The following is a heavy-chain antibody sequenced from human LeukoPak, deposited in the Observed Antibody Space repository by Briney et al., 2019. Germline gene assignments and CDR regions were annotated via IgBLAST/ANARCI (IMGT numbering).Heavy chain of an antibody. CDR3: ARAPYATELDY. V-gene: IGHV4-59*01. CDR1: GGSISSYY. Sequence: SETLSLTCTVSGGSISSYYWSWLRQPPGKGLEWIGYIYYSGSTNYNPSLKSRVTISVDTSKNQFSLKLSSVTAADTAVYYCARAPYATELDYWGQGTLVTVSS. D-gene: IGHD1-14*01. J-gene: IGHJ4*02. CDR2: IYYSGST.